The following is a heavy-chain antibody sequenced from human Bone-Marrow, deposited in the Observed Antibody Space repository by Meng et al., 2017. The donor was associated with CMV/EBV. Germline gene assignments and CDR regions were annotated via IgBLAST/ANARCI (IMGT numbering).Heavy chain of an antibody. CDR1: GGSISSYY. CDR2: IYYSGST. Sequence: SETLSLTCTVSGGSISSYYWSWIRQPPGKGLEWIGYIYYSGSTNYNPSLKSRVTISVDTSKNQFSLKLSSVTAADRAVYYCARTYSNRDYFDCWGQRTLVTVSS. D-gene: IGHD4-11*01. J-gene: IGHJ4*02. V-gene: IGHV4-59*01. CDR3: ARTYSNRDYFDC.